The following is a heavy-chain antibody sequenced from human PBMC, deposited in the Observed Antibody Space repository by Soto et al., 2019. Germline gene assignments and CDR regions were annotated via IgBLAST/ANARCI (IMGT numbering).Heavy chain of an antibody. CDR1: GFTFRSYS. Sequence: EVQLVESGGGLVKPGGSLRLSCEASGFTFRSYSMNWVRQAPGKGLEWVSSISTTSSYIYYGDSVKGRFTISRDKAKNSLFLQMNSLRAEDTAIYYCAREGDDYGDYKRAFDIWGQGTTVTVSS. CDR2: ISTTSSYI. J-gene: IGHJ3*02. CDR3: AREGDDYGDYKRAFDI. D-gene: IGHD4-17*01. V-gene: IGHV3-21*01.